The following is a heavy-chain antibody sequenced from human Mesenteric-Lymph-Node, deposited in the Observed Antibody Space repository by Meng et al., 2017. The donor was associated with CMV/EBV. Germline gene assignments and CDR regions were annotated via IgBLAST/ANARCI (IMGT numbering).Heavy chain of an antibody. CDR1: GFTFSSYW. CDR3: ARGQVFQH. V-gene: IGHV3-7*01. J-gene: IGHJ1*01. CDR2: IKQDGSEK. Sequence: GESLKISCAASGFTFSSYWMSWVRPAPGKGLEWVANIKQDGSEKYYEDPVKGRFTISRDNAKNSLYLQMNSLRAEDTAVYYCARGQVFQHWGQGTLVTVSS.